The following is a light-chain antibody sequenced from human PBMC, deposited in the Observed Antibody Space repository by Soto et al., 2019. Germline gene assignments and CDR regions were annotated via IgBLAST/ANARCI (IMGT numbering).Light chain of an antibody. V-gene: IGKV3-15*01. J-gene: IGKJ4*01. CDR3: QQYNNWPPLT. CDR2: DAS. CDR1: QSVSSS. Sequence: EIVMTQSPATLSVSPGDRATLSCRASQSVSSSLAWYQQIPGQAPRLLIYDASTRATGIPVRFGGGGSGTEVTLTSSGLQSEDFAGYYGQQYNNWPPLTFGGGTKVELK.